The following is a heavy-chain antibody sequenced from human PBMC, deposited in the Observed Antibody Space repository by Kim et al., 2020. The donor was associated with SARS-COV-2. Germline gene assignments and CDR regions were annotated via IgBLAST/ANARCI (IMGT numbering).Heavy chain of an antibody. CDR3: ARDSGWNDERTFDY. V-gene: IGHV3-33*01. D-gene: IGHD1-1*01. CDR2: IWYDGSNK. Sequence: GGSLRLSCAASGFTFSSYGMHWVRQAPGKGLEWVAVIWYDGSNKYYADSVKGRFTISRDNSKNTLYLQMNSLRAEDTAVYYCARDSGWNDERTFDYWGQGTLVTVSS. J-gene: IGHJ4*02. CDR1: GFTFSSYG.